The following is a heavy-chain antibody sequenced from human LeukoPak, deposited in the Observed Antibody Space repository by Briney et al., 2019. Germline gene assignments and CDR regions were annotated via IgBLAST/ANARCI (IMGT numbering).Heavy chain of an antibody. Sequence: SETLSLTCAVYGGSFSGYYWSWIRQPPGEGLEWIGEINHSGSTNYNPSLKSRVTISVDASKNQFSLKLSSVTAADTAVYYCASRGYDILTGWYYNWFDPWGQGTLVTVSS. CDR2: INHSGST. CDR1: GGSFSGYY. D-gene: IGHD3-9*01. V-gene: IGHV4-34*01. J-gene: IGHJ5*02. CDR3: ASRGYDILTGWYYNWFDP.